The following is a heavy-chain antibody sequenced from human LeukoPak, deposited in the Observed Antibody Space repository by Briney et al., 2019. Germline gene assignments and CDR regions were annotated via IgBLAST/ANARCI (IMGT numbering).Heavy chain of an antibody. CDR3: AKGKAVSDPWDY. D-gene: IGHD6-19*01. CDR1: GYTFTGYY. V-gene: IGHV1-2*02. Sequence: ASVKVSCKASGYTFTGYYIHWMRQAPGQGLEWMGWISPNSGGTHYAQKFQGRVTVTRDTSISTAYMEMSSLRSDDTAVYYCAKGKAVSDPWDYWGQGTLVTVSS. J-gene: IGHJ4*02. CDR2: ISPNSGGT.